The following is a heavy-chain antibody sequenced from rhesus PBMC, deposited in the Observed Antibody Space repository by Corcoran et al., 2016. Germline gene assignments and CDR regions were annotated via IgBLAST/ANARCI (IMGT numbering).Heavy chain of an antibody. Sequence: QLQLQESGPGLVKPSETLSVTCAVSGGSISSSYWSWIRQAPGKGLEWIGYIYGSGSRTNYNPSLKSRVTLAVDTSKNQLSLKLSSVTTADTAVYYCARTLYSNYLDYWGQGVLVTVSS. J-gene: IGHJ4*01. V-gene: IGHV4-169*01. D-gene: IGHD4-23*01. CDR1: GGSISSSY. CDR3: ARTLYSNYLDY. CDR2: IYGSGSRT.